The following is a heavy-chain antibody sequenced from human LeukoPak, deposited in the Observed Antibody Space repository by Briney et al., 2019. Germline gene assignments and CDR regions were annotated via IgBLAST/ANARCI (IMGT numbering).Heavy chain of an antibody. Sequence: PGGSLRLSCAASGFTVTTLAMTWVRQAPGKGLEWVSGIGESGGRTYYADSVKGRFTISRDESKNTLYLQMNSLRDEDTAVYYCAKGPTDSCWEKLHDWGQGTLVSVSS. CDR3: AKGPTDSCWEKLHD. CDR1: GFTVTTLA. D-gene: IGHD1-26*01. J-gene: IGHJ4*02. V-gene: IGHV3-23*01. CDR2: IGESGGRT.